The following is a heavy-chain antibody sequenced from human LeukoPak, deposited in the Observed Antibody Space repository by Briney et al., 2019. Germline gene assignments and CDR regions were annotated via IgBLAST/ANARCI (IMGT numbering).Heavy chain of an antibody. CDR3: AREGIAAGYYYGMDV. CDR2: ISSSGSTI. Sequence: LERVSYISSSGSTIYYADSVKVRFTISRDNAKNSMYLQMNSLIAEDMSFYYCAREGIAAGYYYGMDVWGKGTTVTVSS. J-gene: IGHJ6*04. D-gene: IGHD6-13*01. V-gene: IGHV3-48*03.